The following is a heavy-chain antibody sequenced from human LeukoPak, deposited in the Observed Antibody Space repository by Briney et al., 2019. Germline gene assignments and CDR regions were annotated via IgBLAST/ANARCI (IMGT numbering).Heavy chain of an antibody. V-gene: IGHV4-39*02. D-gene: IGHD5-12*01. Sequence: PSETLSLTCTVSGGSIRSSSYYWAWIRQPPGQGLEWIATGHYSGSTFYNPSLKSRLTLSIDTSNNLFSLQVTSVTAADTAMYYCVRGQGAFGGYEWANWFDPWGQGTLVTVSS. CDR2: GHYSGST. J-gene: IGHJ5*02. CDR1: GGSIRSSSYY. CDR3: VRGQGAFGGYEWANWFDP.